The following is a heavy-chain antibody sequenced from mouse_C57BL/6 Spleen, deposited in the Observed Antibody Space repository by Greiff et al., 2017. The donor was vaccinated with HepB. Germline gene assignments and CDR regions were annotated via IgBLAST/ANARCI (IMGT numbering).Heavy chain of an antibody. D-gene: IGHD4-1*01. CDR3: ARSLLGRDWFAY. CDR1: GFTFSSYA. CDR2: ISDGGSYT. V-gene: IGHV5-4*01. Sequence: EVQRVESGGGLVKPGGSLKLSCAASGFTFSSYAMSWVRQTPEKRLEWVATISDGGSYTYYPDNVKGRFTISRDNAKNNLYLQMSHLKSEDTAMYYCARSLLGRDWFAYWGQGTLVTVSA. J-gene: IGHJ3*01.